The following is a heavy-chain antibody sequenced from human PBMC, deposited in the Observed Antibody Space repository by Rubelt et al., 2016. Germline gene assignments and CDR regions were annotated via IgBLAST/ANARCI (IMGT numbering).Heavy chain of an antibody. D-gene: IGHD2-21*01. V-gene: IGHV3-33*01. J-gene: IGHJ4*02. CDR3: ARGHSTSLDY. Sequence: APGKGLEWVAVIWYDGSNKYYADSVKGRFTISRDNSKNTLYLQMNSLRAEDTAVYYCARGHSTSLDYWGQGTLVTVSS. CDR2: IWYDGSNK.